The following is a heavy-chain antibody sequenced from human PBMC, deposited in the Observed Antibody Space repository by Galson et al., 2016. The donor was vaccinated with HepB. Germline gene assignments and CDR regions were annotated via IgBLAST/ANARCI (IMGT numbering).Heavy chain of an antibody. CDR3: ASATFIEYRKTRSEDAFDI. CDR1: GGTFSSYA. D-gene: IGHD2/OR15-2a*01. V-gene: IGHV1-69*13. Sequence: SVKVSCKASGGTFSSYAISWVRQAPGQGLEWMGGITPIFGTTNYAQRFQGRITITADESTSTAYMELSSLRSEDTAVYNCASATFIEYRKTRSEDAFDIWGQGTMVTVSS. J-gene: IGHJ3*02. CDR2: ITPIFGTT.